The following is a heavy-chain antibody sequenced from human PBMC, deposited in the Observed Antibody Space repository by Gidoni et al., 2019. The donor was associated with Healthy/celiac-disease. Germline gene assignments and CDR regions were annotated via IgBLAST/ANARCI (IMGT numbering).Heavy chain of an antibody. CDR2: ISYDGSNK. D-gene: IGHD2-2*01. J-gene: IGHJ5*02. V-gene: IGHV3-30*18. CDR3: AKVAVVVPAAINWFDP. Sequence: QVQLVESGGGVVQPGRSLRLSCAASGFTFSSYGMHWVRQAPGKGLAWVAVISYDGSNKYYADSVKGRFTISRDNSKNTLYLQMNSLRAEDTAVYYCAKVAVVVPAAINWFDPWGQGTLVTVSS. CDR1: GFTFSSYG.